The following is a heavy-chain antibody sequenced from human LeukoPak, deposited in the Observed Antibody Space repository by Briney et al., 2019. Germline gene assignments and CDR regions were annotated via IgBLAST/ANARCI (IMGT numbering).Heavy chain of an antibody. D-gene: IGHD4-11*01. CDR2: ISYDGSNK. J-gene: IGHJ4*02. Sequence: PGGSLRLSCAASTFTFSSYAMHWVRQAPGKGLEWVAVISYDGSNKYYADSVKGRFTISRDNSKNTLYLQMNSLRAEDTAVYYCARDPSIRLTTSPDYWGQGTLVTVSS. CDR1: TFTFSSYA. CDR3: ARDPSIRLTTSPDY. V-gene: IGHV3-30-3*01.